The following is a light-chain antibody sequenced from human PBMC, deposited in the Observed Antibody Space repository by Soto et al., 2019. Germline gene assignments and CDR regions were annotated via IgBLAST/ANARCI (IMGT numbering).Light chain of an antibody. Sequence: EIVLTQSPATLSLSPGERATLSCRASQSVSDYLAWYQQKPGQPPRLLIYDASKRATGIPPRFSGSGSTTDFTLTISSLEPEDFAVYYCHQYGSSPWTFGQGTEVEIK. V-gene: IGKV3-11*01. CDR3: HQYGSSPWT. CDR2: DAS. J-gene: IGKJ1*01. CDR1: QSVSDY.